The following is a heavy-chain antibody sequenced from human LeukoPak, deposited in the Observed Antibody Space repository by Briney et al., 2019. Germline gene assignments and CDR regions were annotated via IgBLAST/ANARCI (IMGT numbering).Heavy chain of an antibody. CDR2: ISGSGGST. Sequence: GGSLRLSCAASGFTFSSYAMSWVRQAPGKGLEWVSAISGSGGSTYYAGSVKGRFTISRDNSKNTLYLQMNSLRAEDTAVYYCAKGSAMVRGVMGVWGQGTTVTVSS. D-gene: IGHD3-10*01. V-gene: IGHV3-23*01. J-gene: IGHJ6*02. CDR3: AKGSAMVRGVMGV. CDR1: GFTFSSYA.